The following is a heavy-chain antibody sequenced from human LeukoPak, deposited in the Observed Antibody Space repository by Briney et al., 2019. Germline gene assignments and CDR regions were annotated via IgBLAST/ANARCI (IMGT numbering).Heavy chain of an antibody. D-gene: IGHD6-13*01. CDR1: GFTFSTHA. Sequence: PGGSRRLSCAASGFTFSTHAMSWVRQAPGKGLEWVSAISGGGTGTYYADSVKGRFTISRDNSKNTLYLQMKRLRAEDTAVYHCAKDSIAAAGNVNYFDYWGQGTLVTVSS. CDR3: AKDSIAAAGNVNYFDY. J-gene: IGHJ4*02. CDR2: ISGGGTGT. V-gene: IGHV3-23*01.